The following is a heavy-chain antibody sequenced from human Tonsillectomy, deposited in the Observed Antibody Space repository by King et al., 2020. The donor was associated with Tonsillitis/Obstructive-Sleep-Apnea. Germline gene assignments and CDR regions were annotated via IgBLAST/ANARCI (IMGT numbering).Heavy chain of an antibody. Sequence: VQLQESGPGLVKPSETLSLTCTVSGGSISSYYWSWIRQPPGKGLEWIGYIYYSGSTNYNPSLKSRVTISVDTSKNQFSLKLSSVTAADTAVYYCARQGNYYDGSGYYYYWFDPWGQGTLVTVSS. J-gene: IGHJ5*02. V-gene: IGHV4-59*08. CDR1: GGSISSYY. CDR2: IYYSGST. CDR3: ARQGNYYDGSGYYYYWFDP. D-gene: IGHD3-22*01.